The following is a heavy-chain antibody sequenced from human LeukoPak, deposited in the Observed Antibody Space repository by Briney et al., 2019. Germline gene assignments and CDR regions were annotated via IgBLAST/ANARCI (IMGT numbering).Heavy chain of an antibody. CDR2: IGRSGSPI. CDR1: GFTFSDYY. D-gene: IGHD3-10*02. CDR3: AELGITMIGGV. V-gene: IGHV3-11*04. Sequence: GGSLRLSCEASGFTFSDYYMNWIRQAPGKGLEWVSYIGRSGSPIYYADSVKGRFTISRDNAKNSLYLQMNSLRAEDTAVYYCAELGITMIGGVWGKGTTVTISS. J-gene: IGHJ6*04.